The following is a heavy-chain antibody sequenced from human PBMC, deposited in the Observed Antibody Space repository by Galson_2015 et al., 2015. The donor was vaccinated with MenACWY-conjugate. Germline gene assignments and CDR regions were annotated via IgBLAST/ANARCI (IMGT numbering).Heavy chain of an antibody. Sequence: QVQLQESGPGLVKPSETLSLTCTVSGGSISSSDFYCVWIRQPPGKGLEWIGNIVSSGGPYYNPSLKSRVTISLDTPKMQVSLKMRSVTAADTAIYYCVRRRPRDIGGGFDIWG. J-gene: IGHJ3*02. V-gene: IGHV4-39*01. D-gene: IGHD2-15*01. CDR1: GGSISSSDFY. CDR3: VRRRPRDIGGGFDI. CDR2: IVSSGGP.